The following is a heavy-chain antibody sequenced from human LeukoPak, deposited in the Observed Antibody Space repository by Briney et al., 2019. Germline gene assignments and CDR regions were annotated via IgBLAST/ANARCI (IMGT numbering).Heavy chain of an antibody. CDR1: GFTFSSYS. CDR3: ARDLQLEFREYYYYYYGMDV. CDR2: ISSSSSYI. J-gene: IGHJ6*02. Sequence: PGGSLRLSCAASGFTFSSYSMNWVRQAPGKGLEWVSSISSSSSYIYYADSVKGRFTISRDNAKNSLYLQMNSLRAEDTAVYYCARDLQLEFREYYYYYYGMDVWGQGTTVTVSS. V-gene: IGHV3-21*01. D-gene: IGHD6-13*01.